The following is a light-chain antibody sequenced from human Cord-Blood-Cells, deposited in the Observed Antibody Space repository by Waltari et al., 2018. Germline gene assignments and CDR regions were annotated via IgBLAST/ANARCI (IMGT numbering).Light chain of an antibody. CDR3: QHYNSYSYT. V-gene: IGKV1-5*01. CDR1: QSISSW. J-gene: IGKJ2*01. CDR2: DAS. Sequence: DIQMTQSPSTLSASVGDRVTITCRTSQSISSWLAWYQQKPGKAPKLLIYDASSLESGVPSRFSGSGSGTEFTLTISSLQFDDFATYYCQHYNSYSYTFGQGTKLEIK.